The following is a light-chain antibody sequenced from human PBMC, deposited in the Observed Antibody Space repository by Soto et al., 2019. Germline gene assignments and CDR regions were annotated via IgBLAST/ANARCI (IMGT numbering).Light chain of an antibody. CDR3: SSYAGSTNIV. CDR2: EVY. Sequence: QSVLTQPPSASGSPGQSVTISCTGTSSDVGSSNFVSWYQQHPGKAPKLLIYEVYKRPSGVPDRLSGSKSGNTASLTVSGLQADDEADYYCSSYAGSTNIVFGIGTKVTVL. J-gene: IGLJ1*01. V-gene: IGLV2-8*01. CDR1: SSDVGSSNF.